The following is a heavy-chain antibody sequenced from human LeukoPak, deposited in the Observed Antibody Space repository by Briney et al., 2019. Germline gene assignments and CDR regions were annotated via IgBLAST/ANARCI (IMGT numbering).Heavy chain of an antibody. CDR1: GFTFSTYA. Sequence: GSLRLSCAASGFTFSTYAMSWVRQAPGKGLEWVSAISGSGGSTYYADSVKGRFTISRDNSKNTLYLQMNSLRAEDTAVYYCAKVYCSSGSCHTFDYWGQGTLVTVSS. V-gene: IGHV3-23*01. D-gene: IGHD2-15*01. CDR2: ISGSGGST. CDR3: AKVYCSSGSCHTFDY. J-gene: IGHJ4*02.